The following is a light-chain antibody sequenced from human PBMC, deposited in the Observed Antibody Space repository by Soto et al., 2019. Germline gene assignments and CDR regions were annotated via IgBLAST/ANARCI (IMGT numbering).Light chain of an antibody. CDR3: MSNTSNSNHG. CDR1: SSDVGGYTF. V-gene: IGLV2-14*01. CDR2: EVS. Sequence: QSALTQPASVSGSPGQSITISCTGTSSDVGGYTFVSWYQQHPDKVPKLMIFEVSSRPSGVSDRFSGSKSGNTASLNISGLQPEDEADYYRMSNTSNSNHGFGRRTQLAVL. J-gene: IGLJ1*01.